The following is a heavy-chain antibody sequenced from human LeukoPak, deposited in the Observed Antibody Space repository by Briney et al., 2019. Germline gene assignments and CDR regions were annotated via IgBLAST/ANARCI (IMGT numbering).Heavy chain of an antibody. V-gene: IGHV1-69*06. CDR1: GGTFSSYA. CDR2: IIPIFGTA. D-gene: IGHD3-16*02. CDR3: ARSRLRLGESSLLIDY. J-gene: IGHJ4*02. Sequence: ASVKVSCKASGGTFSSYAISWVRQAPGQGLEWMGRIIPIFGTANYAQKFQGRVTITADKSTSTAYMELSSLRSEDTAVYYCARSRLRLGESSLLIDYWGQGTLVTVSS.